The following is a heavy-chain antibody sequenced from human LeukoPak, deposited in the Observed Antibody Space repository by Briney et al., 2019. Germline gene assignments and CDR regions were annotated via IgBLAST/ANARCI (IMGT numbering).Heavy chain of an antibody. Sequence: PGRSLRLSCAASGFTFDDYAMHWVRQAPGKGLEWVSGINWNSGSIDYADSVKGRFTISRDNAKNSLYLQMNSLRAEDTALYYCAKGPAARYYYYGMDVWGQGTTVTVSS. CDR1: GFTFDDYA. D-gene: IGHD2-2*01. CDR3: AKGPAARYYYYGMDV. J-gene: IGHJ6*02. CDR2: INWNSGSI. V-gene: IGHV3-9*01.